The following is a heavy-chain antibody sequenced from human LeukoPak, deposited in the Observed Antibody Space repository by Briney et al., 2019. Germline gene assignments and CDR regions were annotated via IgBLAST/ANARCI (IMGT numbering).Heavy chain of an antibody. CDR2: ISAYNGNT. D-gene: IGHD3-22*01. CDR1: GYTFTSYG. J-gene: IGHJ4*02. V-gene: IGHV1-18*01. CDR3: ARDEVPYYYDSSGYYYVY. Sequence: ASVKVSCKASGYTFTSYGISWVRQAPGQGLEWMGWISAYNGNTNYAQKLQGRVTMTTDTSTSTAYMELRSLRSDDTAVYYCARDEVPYYYDSSGYYYVYWGQGTLVTVSS.